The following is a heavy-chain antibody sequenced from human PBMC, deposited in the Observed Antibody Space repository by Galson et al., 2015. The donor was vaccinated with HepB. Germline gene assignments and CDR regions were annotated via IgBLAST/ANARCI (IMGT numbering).Heavy chain of an antibody. Sequence: PPRLSRAAPGFTFSSFGANWVRQAPGKGLEWVATVTGNGIFTYHADSVKGRFTVSKDTSKNTVYLQMNSLRGEDTALYYCAKDDPLLSFYAYWGQGALVTVSS. V-gene: IGHV3-23*01. CDR2: VTGNGIFT. CDR3: AKDDPLLSFYAY. CDR1: GFTFSSFG. D-gene: IGHD2/OR15-2a*01. J-gene: IGHJ4*02.